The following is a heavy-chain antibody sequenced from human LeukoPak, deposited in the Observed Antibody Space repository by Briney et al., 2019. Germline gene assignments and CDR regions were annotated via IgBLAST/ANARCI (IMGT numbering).Heavy chain of an antibody. J-gene: IGHJ6*02. CDR2: ISYDGSNK. CDR1: GLTFSSYG. CDR3: AKGAALESSSGTWYYYYYGMDV. D-gene: IGHD5-18*01. V-gene: IGHV3-30*18. Sequence: PGRSLRLSCAASGLTFSSYGMHWVRQAPGKGLEWVAVISYDGSNKYYADSVKGRFTISRDNSKNTLYLQMNSLRAEDTAVYYCAKGAALESSSGTWYYYYYGMDVWGQGTTVTVSS.